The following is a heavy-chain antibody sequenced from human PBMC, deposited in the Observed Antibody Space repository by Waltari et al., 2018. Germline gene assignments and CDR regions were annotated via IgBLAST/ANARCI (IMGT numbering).Heavy chain of an antibody. J-gene: IGHJ4*02. D-gene: IGHD3-22*01. CDR2: IRGSGGST. V-gene: IGHV3-23*01. CDR3: AKDRADTYYHDISGYPSFDY. Sequence: EVQLLESGGGLVQPGGSLRLSCAASGFTFSSYAMSWVRQAPGKGLGWVSAIRGSGGSTYYADSVNGRFTISRDNSKNTLYLQMNSLIAEDTAVYYCAKDRADTYYHDISGYPSFDYWGQGTLVTVSS. CDR1: GFTFSSYA.